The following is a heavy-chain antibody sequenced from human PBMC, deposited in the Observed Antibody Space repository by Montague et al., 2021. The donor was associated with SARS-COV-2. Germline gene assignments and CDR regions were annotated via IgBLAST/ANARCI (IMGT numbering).Heavy chain of an antibody. CDR2: VYYSGST. CDR1: GGSIGSHY. J-gene: IGHJ2*01. V-gene: IGHV4-59*11. Sequence: SETLSLTCTVSGGSIGSHYWSWIRQPPGKGLEWIGYVYYSGSTNYNPSLKSRVTISVDTSKSRFSLKLKSVTSADTAVYYCARDSPNSSCYHVYFDLWGRGTLVTVSS. D-gene: IGHD3-22*01. CDR3: ARDSPNSSCYHVYFDL.